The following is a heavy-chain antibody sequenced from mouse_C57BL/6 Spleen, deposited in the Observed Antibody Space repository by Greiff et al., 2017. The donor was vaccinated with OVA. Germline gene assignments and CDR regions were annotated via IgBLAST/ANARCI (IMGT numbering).Heavy chain of an antibody. Sequence: EVQLQQSGPELVKPGASVKMSCKASGYTFTDYNMHWVKQSHGKSLAWIGYLNPHNGGTSYNQKFKGKATLTVNKSSSTAYMERRSLTSEDSAVYYCARGRDYEPFDYWGQGTTLTVSS. J-gene: IGHJ2*01. D-gene: IGHD2-4*01. CDR3: ARGRDYEPFDY. V-gene: IGHV1-22*01. CDR1: GYTFTDYN. CDR2: LNPHNGGT.